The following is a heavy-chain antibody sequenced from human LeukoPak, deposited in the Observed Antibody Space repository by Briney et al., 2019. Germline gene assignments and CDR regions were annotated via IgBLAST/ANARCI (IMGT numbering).Heavy chain of an antibody. CDR3: ARHDVEMATPDY. CDR2: IYPGDSDT. CDR1: GYSFTSYW. J-gene: IGHJ4*02. Sequence: GESLKISCKGSGYSFTSYWIGWVRQMPGKGREGLGIIYPGDSDTRYSPSFQGQVTISADKSISTAYLQWSSLKASDTAMYYCARHDVEMATPDYWGQGTLVTVSS. V-gene: IGHV5-51*01. D-gene: IGHD5-24*01.